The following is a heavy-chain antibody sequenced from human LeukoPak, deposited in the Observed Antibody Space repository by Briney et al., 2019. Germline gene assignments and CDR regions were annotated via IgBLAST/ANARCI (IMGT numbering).Heavy chain of an antibody. V-gene: IGHV1-24*01. D-gene: IGHD5-12*01. J-gene: IGHJ4*02. Sequence: GASVKVSCKVSGYTLTELSMHWLRQAPGKGLEWMGGFDPEDGETIYAQKFQGRVTMTEDTSTDTAYMELSSLRSEDTAVYYCATDGGYDSYYFDYWGQGTLVTVSS. CDR2: FDPEDGET. CDR1: GYTLTELS. CDR3: ATDGGYDSYYFDY.